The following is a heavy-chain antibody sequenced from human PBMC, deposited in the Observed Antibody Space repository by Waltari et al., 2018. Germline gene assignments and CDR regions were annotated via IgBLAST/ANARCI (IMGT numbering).Heavy chain of an antibody. V-gene: IGHV3-23*01. CDR3: AKGVHSGYDYGWFDP. D-gene: IGHD5-12*01. CDR2: ISGSGGST. J-gene: IGHJ5*02. Sequence: EVQLLESGGGLVQPGGSLRLSCAASGFTFSSYAMSWVRQAPGKGLEWVLAISGSGGSTYYADSVKGRFTISRDNSKNTLYLQMNSLIAEDTAVYYCAKGVHSGYDYGWFDPWGQGTLVTVSS. CDR1: GFTFSSYA.